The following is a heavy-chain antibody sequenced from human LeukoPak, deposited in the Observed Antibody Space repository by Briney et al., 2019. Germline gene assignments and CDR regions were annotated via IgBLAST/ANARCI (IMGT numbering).Heavy chain of an antibody. CDR1: GFTFNTF. Sequence: PGGSLRLSCAASGFTFNTFMHWVRQAPGKGLEWVAVIRSDGSDKFYADSVKGRFTISRDNFKNTLYLQMDSLRVEDTAVYYCVREVGRAYYFDYWGQGTPVTVSS. V-gene: IGHV3-33*01. D-gene: IGHD1-26*01. J-gene: IGHJ4*02. CDR3: VREVGRAYYFDY. CDR2: IRSDGSDK.